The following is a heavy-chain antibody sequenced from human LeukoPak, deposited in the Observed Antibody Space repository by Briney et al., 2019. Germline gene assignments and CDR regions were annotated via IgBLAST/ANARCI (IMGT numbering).Heavy chain of an antibody. Sequence: GGSLRLSCVVSGFTFSDYAMSWVRQAPGKGLEWVAFIRSDGSNKYYADSVKGRFTISRDNSKLYLQMNSLRAEDTAVYYCAKKGYSNGWRDSYYFDCWGQGTLVTVSS. D-gene: IGHD6-19*01. V-gene: IGHV3-30*02. CDR2: IRSDGSNK. CDR1: GFTFSDYA. CDR3: AKKGYSNGWRDSYYFDC. J-gene: IGHJ4*02.